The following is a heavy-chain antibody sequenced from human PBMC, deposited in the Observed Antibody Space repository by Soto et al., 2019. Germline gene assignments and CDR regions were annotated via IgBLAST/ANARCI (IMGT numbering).Heavy chain of an antibody. Sequence: QVQLVQSGAEVKKPGSSVKVSCKASGGTFSSYAISWVRQAPGQGLEWMGGIIPIFGTANYAQKFQGRVTITADESTSTAYMELSSLRSEDTAVYYCASSHDYDGSGSYSFPSAFDIWGQGTMVTVSS. CDR1: GGTFSSYA. V-gene: IGHV1-69*01. J-gene: IGHJ3*02. D-gene: IGHD3-10*01. CDR2: IIPIFGTA. CDR3: ASSHDYDGSGSYSFPSAFDI.